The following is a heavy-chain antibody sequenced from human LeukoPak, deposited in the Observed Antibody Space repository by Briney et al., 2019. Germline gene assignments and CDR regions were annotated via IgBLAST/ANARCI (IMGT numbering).Heavy chain of an antibody. J-gene: IGHJ4*02. CDR3: AISDIVATWFDY. CDR2: IYSGGST. D-gene: IGHD5-12*01. CDR1: GFTVSSNY. V-gene: IGHV3-53*01. Sequence: GGSLRLSCAASGFTVSSNYMSWVRQAPGKGLGWVSVIYSGGSTYYADSVKGRFTISRDNSKNTLYLQMNSLRAEDTAVYYCAISDIVATWFDYWGQGTLVTVSS.